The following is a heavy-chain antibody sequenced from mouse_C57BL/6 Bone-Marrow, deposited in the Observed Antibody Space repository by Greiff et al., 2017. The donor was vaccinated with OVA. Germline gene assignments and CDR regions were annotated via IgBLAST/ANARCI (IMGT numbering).Heavy chain of an antibody. D-gene: IGHD4-1*01. V-gene: IGHV5-4*01. CDR3: ARDLGTFWYFDV. CDR2: ISDGGSYT. Sequence: DVKLVESGGGLVKPGGSLKLSCAASGFTFSSYAMSWVRQTPEKRLEWVATISDGGSYTYYPDNVKGRFTISRDNAKNNLYLQMSHLKSEDTAMYYCARDLGTFWYFDVWGTGTTVTVSS. J-gene: IGHJ1*03. CDR1: GFTFSSYA.